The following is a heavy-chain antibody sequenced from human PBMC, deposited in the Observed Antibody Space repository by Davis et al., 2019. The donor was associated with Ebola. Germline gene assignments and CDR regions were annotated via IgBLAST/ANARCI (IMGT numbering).Heavy chain of an antibody. V-gene: IGHV4-39*01. CDR2: FSYGDNT. Sequence: AGSLRLSCTVSGASISSRSYYWGWIRQPPGKGLEWVGSFSYGDNTHYYNPSLRSRVTISVDTSRNQFSLKLSSATAADTAVYYCARPWYSGTYYDAYDIWGQGTMVAVSS. CDR1: GASISSRSYY. CDR3: ARPWYSGTYYDAYDI. J-gene: IGHJ3*02. D-gene: IGHD1-26*01.